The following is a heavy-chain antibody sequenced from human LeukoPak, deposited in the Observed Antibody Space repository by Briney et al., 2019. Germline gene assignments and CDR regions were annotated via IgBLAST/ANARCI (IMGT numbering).Heavy chain of an antibody. CDR3: AKFIDSAAGTDY. Sequence: PGGSLRLSCAASGFKFDAYPMSWVRQAPGKGLEWVSAISGSGGSTYYADSVKGRFTISRDNSKNTLYLQMNSLRAEDTAVYYCAKFIDSAAGTDYWGQGTLVTVSS. J-gene: IGHJ4*02. D-gene: IGHD6-13*01. CDR1: GFKFDAYP. V-gene: IGHV3-23*01. CDR2: ISGSGGST.